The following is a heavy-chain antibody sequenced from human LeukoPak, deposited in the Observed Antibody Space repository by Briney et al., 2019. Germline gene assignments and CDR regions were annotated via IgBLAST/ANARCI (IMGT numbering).Heavy chain of an antibody. V-gene: IGHV1-2*02. D-gene: IGHD2-2*01. J-gene: IGHJ4*02. CDR3: ARGYCSSTSCYYGDPSFDY. CDR1: GYTFTGYY. Sequence: ASVKVSCKASGYTFTGYYMHWVRHAPGQGLEWMGWINPNSGGTNYAQKFQGRVTMTRDTSISTAYMELSRLRSDDTAVYYCARGYCSSTSCYYGDPSFDYWGQGTLVTVSS. CDR2: INPNSGGT.